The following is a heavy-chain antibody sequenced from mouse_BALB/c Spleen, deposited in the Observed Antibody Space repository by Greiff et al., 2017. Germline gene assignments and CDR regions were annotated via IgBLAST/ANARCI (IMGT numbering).Heavy chain of an antibody. CDR1: GYSFTGYF. CDR2: INPYNGDT. D-gene: IGHD2-3*01. Sequence: EVQLQESGPELVKPGASVKISCKASGYSFTGYFMNWVMQSHGKSLEWIGRINPYNGDTFYNQKFKGKATLTVDKSSSTAHMELRSLASEDSAVYYCARWGVYDYTAMDYWGQGTSVTVSS. V-gene: IGHV1-20*02. CDR3: ARWGVYDYTAMDY. J-gene: IGHJ4*01.